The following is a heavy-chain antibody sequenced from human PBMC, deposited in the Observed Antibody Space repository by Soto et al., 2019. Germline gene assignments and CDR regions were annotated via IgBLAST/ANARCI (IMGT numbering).Heavy chain of an antibody. D-gene: IGHD3-3*01. V-gene: IGHV4-59*01. Sequence: PSETLSLTCTVSGGSISSYYWSWIRHPPGKGLEWIGYIYYSGSTNYNPSLKSRVTISVDTSKNHFSLKLSSVTAADTAVYYCARDSTYYDFWSGVRPAYYYYGMDVWGQGTTVTVSS. CDR2: IYYSGST. CDR3: ARDSTYYDFWSGVRPAYYYYGMDV. CDR1: GGSISSYY. J-gene: IGHJ6*02.